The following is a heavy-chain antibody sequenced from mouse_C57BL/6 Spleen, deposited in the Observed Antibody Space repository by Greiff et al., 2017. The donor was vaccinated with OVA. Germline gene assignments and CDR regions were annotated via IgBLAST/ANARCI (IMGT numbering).Heavy chain of an antibody. V-gene: IGHV2-9-1*01. Sequence: VNVVESGPGLVAPSQRLSITCTVSGFSLTSYAISWVRQPPGKGLEWLGVIWTGGGTNYNSALKSRLSISKDNSKSQVFLKMNSLQTDDTARYYCARNPATTVVSYYYAMDYWGQGTSVTVSS. D-gene: IGHD1-1*01. CDR3: ARNPATTVVSYYYAMDY. CDR1: GFSLTSYA. J-gene: IGHJ4*01. CDR2: IWTGGGT.